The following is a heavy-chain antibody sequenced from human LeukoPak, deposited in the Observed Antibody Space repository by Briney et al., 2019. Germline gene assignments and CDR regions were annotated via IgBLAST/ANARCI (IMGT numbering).Heavy chain of an antibody. D-gene: IGHD6-13*01. CDR1: GFIFSNFA. CDR3: AREEQELVRDYYYYMDV. J-gene: IGHJ6*03. V-gene: IGHV3-30*01. Sequence: QPGRSLRLSCAASGFIFSNFAMHWVRQAPGKGLEWVALTSYDGSHTYYADSMKGRFTISRDNSRNVLYLQMTSLSGDDSAVYYCAREEQELVRDYYYYMDVWGKGTTVTVSS. CDR2: TSYDGSHT.